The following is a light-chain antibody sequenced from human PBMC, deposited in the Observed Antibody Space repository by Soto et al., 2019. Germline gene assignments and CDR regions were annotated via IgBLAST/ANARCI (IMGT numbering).Light chain of an antibody. Sequence: AIRMTQSPSSFSASTGDRVTITCRASQGISSYLAWYQQKPGKAPKLLIYAASTLQSGVPSSFSGSGSGTAFTLIISCLQSEDFSTFYCQQYYSYPETFGQGTKVEIK. V-gene: IGKV1-8*01. CDR3: QQYYSYPET. CDR1: QGISSY. CDR2: AAS. J-gene: IGKJ1*01.